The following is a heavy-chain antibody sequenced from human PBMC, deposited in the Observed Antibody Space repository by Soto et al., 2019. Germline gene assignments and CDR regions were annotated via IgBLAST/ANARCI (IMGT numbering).Heavy chain of an antibody. CDR1: GFTFSSYG. Sequence: QLQLVESGGGVVQPGRSLRLSCAASGFTFSSYGMYWVRQAPGKGLEGVAVISYDGRSEYYEDSVKGRFTISRDNSKNTLYLQMNSLRGEDTAVYYCAKTKGSINWYIATYGVAVWGQGTAVTVSS. J-gene: IGHJ6*02. V-gene: IGHV3-30*18. CDR2: ISYDGRSE. D-gene: IGHD1-1*01. CDR3: AKTKGSINWYIATYGVAV.